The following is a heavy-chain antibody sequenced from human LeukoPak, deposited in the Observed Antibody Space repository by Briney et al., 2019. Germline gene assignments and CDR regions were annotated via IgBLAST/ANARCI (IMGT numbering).Heavy chain of an antibody. J-gene: IGHJ4*02. Sequence: PSETLSLTCTVSGGSISSYYWSWIRQPAGKGLEWIGRIYTSGNANYNPSLQSRVSLSVDTSKNHFSLRLSSVTAADTAVYYCARGGATFDSWGQGTLVTVSS. V-gene: IGHV4-4*07. CDR2: IYTSGNA. CDR3: ARGGATFDS. CDR1: GGSISSYY. D-gene: IGHD1-26*01.